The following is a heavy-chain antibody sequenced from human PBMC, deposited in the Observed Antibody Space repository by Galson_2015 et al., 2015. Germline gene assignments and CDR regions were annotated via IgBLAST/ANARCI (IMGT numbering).Heavy chain of an antibody. CDR2: LSWNSAGK. V-gene: IGHV3-9*01. CDR1: GFIFGDFA. J-gene: IGHJ4*02. Sequence: SLRLSCAASGFIFGDFAMHWVRHVPGKGLEWVAGLSWNSAGKGYADSVKGRFTISRDNAKRSLYLDMSSLRPEDSALYYCAKLGSGSVNAFDYWGQGTLVTVSS. CDR3: AKLGSGSVNAFDY. D-gene: IGHD6-25*01.